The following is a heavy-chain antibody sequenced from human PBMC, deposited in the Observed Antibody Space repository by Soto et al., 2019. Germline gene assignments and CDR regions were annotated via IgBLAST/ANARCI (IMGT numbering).Heavy chain of an antibody. Sequence: GGSLRLSCAASGFTFSSYAMHWVRQAPGKGLEYVSAISSNGVSTYYADSVKGRFTISRDNSQNTVYLQMNSLRVEDMAVYYCANQHSDSSGAYWGQGTLVTVSS. CDR2: ISSNGVST. J-gene: IGHJ4*02. CDR3: ANQHSDSSGAY. V-gene: IGHV3-64*02. CDR1: GFTFSSYA. D-gene: IGHD3-22*01.